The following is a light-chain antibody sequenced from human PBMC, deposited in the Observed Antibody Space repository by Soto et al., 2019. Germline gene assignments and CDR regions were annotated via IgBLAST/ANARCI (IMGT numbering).Light chain of an antibody. CDR1: QSVSSSF. J-gene: IGKJ4*01. V-gene: IGKV3-20*01. CDR3: QQYNSYPLT. CDR2: AAS. Sequence: EVVLTQSPGTLSLSPGERATLSCRASQSVSSSFLAWYQQKPGQAPRLLIHAASTGATGIPSRFSGSGSGTEFTLTISSLQPDDFATYYCQQYNSYPLTFGGGTKVDIK.